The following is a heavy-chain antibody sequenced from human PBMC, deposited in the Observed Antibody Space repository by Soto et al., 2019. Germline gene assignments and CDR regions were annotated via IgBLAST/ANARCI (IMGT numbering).Heavy chain of an antibody. CDR3: ARHRAGSGSTGSGNYYGMDV. Sequence: GESLKISCKGSGYSFTSYWIGWVRQMPGKGLEWMGIIYPGDSDTRYSPSFQGQVTISADKSISTAYLQWSSLKASDTAMYYCARHRAGSGSTGSGNYYGMDVWGQGTTVTVSS. J-gene: IGHJ6*02. V-gene: IGHV5-51*01. D-gene: IGHD1-26*01. CDR1: GYSFTSYW. CDR2: IYPGDSDT.